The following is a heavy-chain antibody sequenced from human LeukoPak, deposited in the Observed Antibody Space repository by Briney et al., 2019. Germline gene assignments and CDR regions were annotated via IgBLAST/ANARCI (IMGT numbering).Heavy chain of an antibody. CDR1: GYTFTSYD. CDR3: ARSTQWTGQLVESWRWYAHMDV. J-gene: IGHJ6*03. V-gene: IGHV1-8*03. D-gene: IGHD6-6*01. Sequence: ASVTVSCKASGYTFTSYDINWVRQATGQGLEWMGWMNPNSGNTGYAQKFQGRVTITRNTSISTAYMELSSLRSEDTAVYYCARSTQWTGQLVESWRWYAHMDVWGKGTTVTVSS. CDR2: MNPNSGNT.